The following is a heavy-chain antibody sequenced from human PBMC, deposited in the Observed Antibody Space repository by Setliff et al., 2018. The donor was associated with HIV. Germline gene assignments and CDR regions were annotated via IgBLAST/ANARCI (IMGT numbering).Heavy chain of an antibody. Sequence: SETLSLTCAVYGGSFSGYYWSWIRQPPGKGLEWIGEINHSGSTNYNPSLKSRVTISVDTSKNQFSLKLSSVTAADTAVYYCARGIDSSGYHGDYWGQGTLVTVSS. D-gene: IGHD3-22*01. CDR1: GGSFSGYY. CDR3: ARGIDSSGYHGDY. V-gene: IGHV4-34*01. J-gene: IGHJ4*02. CDR2: INHSGST.